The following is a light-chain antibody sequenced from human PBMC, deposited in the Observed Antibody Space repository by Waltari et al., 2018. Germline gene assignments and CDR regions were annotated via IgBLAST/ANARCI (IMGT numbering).Light chain of an antibody. V-gene: IGLV3-10*01. CDR1: ALPKRY. Sequence: SYELTQPPSVSVSPGQTATITCSGDALPKRYAYWYQLKSGPAPVLVMYADSKRPSGIPAGFAGFGSGTLVTLTISGAQVEDEADYFCYSTDSRVNQVVFGGGTKLTVL. J-gene: IGLJ2*01. CDR2: ADS. CDR3: YSTDSRVNQVV.